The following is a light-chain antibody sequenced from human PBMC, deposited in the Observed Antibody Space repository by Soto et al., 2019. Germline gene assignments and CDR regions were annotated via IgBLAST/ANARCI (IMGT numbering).Light chain of an antibody. Sequence: DIQMTQSPSTLSASVGDRVTITCRASQSISSWLAGYQQKPGAAPKLLIYEAPTLESGVPSRFSGSRSGTGCAIAVSRLQPDGVAACYCQQYNGSFAFTFGQGTKLEI. CDR2: EAP. CDR3: QQYNGSFAFT. CDR1: QSISSW. V-gene: IGKV1-5*03. J-gene: IGKJ2*01.